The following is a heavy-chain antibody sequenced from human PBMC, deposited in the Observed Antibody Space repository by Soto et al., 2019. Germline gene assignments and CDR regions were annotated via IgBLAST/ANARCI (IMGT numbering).Heavy chain of an antibody. CDR2: INPSGGST. D-gene: IGHD3-22*01. Sequence: QVQLVQSGAEVKKPGASVKVSCKASGYIFTNHYIHWVRQAPGQGLEWMGIINPSGGSTNYLQKFQGRITMTRDTCTSTVYMELSILRSVDTAVYFCARADYYDSSGFYYDCWGQGTLVTVSS. V-gene: IGHV1-46*01. J-gene: IGHJ4*02. CDR1: GYIFTNHY. CDR3: ARADYYDSSGFYYDC.